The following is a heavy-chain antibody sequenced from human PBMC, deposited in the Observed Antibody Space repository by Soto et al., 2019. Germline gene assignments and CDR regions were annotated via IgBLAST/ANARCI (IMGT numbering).Heavy chain of an antibody. V-gene: IGHV3-23*01. CDR3: AKMRGYSYGHQGGMDV. CDR2: ISGSGGST. CDR1: GFTFSSYA. D-gene: IGHD5-18*01. J-gene: IGHJ6*02. Sequence: EVQLLESGGGLVQPGGSLRLSCAASGFTFSSYAMSWVRQAPGKGLEWVSAISGSGGSTYYADSVKGRFTISRDNSKNTLYLQMNSLRAEDTAVYYCAKMRGYSYGHQGGMDVWGQGTTVTVSS.